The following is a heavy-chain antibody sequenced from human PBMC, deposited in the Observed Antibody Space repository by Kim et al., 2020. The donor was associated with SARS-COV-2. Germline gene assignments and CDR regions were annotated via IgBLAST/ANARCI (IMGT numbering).Heavy chain of an antibody. Sequence: ASVKVSCKASGCTLTTYEINWVRQATGQGLEWMGWMDPNSGKTGYAQKFEGRVTLTRSTSINTAYMELSSLTFEDTAVYYCTREVDNWDFDCWGQGTLVTVSS. J-gene: IGHJ4*02. D-gene: IGHD1-26*01. CDR3: TREVDNWDFDC. CDR2: MDPNSGKT. CDR1: GCTLTTYE. V-gene: IGHV1-8*01.